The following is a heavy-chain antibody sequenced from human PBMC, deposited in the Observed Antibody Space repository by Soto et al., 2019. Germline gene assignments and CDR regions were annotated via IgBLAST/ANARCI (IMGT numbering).Heavy chain of an antibody. CDR1: GGTFSSYA. J-gene: IGHJ5*02. Sequence: QVQLVQSGAEVKKPGSSVKVSCKASGGTFSSYAISWVRQAPGQGLEWMGGIIPIFGTANYAQKFQGRVKITADESTSTAYMALSSLSSEDTAVYYCARDIGYCSGGSCYSPWFDPWGQGTLVTVSS. V-gene: IGHV1-69*01. CDR2: IIPIFGTA. CDR3: ARDIGYCSGGSCYSPWFDP. D-gene: IGHD2-15*01.